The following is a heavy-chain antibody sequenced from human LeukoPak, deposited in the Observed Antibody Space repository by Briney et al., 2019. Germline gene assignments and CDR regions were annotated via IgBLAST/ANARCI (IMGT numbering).Heavy chain of an antibody. Sequence: GGSLRLSCAASGFTFSSYGMHWVRQAPGKGLEWVAYIQYDGSNEQYADSVKGRFSISRDSSKNTLYLQMNSLRAEDTAVYYCAKDAPYHHYYDSSGYPDYYFDYWGQGTLVTVSS. CDR2: IQYDGSNE. J-gene: IGHJ4*02. CDR3: AKDAPYHHYYDSSGYPDYYFDY. V-gene: IGHV3-30*02. CDR1: GFTFSSYG. D-gene: IGHD3-22*01.